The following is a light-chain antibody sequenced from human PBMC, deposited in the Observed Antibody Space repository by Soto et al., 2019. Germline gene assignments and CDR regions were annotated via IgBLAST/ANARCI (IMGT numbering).Light chain of an antibody. J-gene: IGKJ4*01. CDR1: QKISSY. Sequence: EIVLTQSPGTLSLSPGERATLSCRASQKISSYLAWYQQKPGQAPRLLIYDASNRATGIPARFSGSGSGTDFTLPISSLEPEEFAAYYCQQRSNWPPLTFGGGTKVEIK. CDR3: QQRSNWPPLT. V-gene: IGKV3-11*01. CDR2: DAS.